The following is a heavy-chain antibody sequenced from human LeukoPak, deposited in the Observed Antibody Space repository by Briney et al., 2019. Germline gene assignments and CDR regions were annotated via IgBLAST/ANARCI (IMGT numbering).Heavy chain of an antibody. CDR1: GGSISRSSYY. V-gene: IGHV4-39*01. J-gene: IGHJ4*02. D-gene: IGHD3-3*01. CDR2: IYYSGST. Sequence: PSETLSLTCTVSGGSISRSSYYWGWIRQPPGKGLEWIGSIYYSGSTYYNPSLKSRVTISVDTSKNQFSLKLSSVTAADTAVYYCARPVFAGTAENWGQGTLVTVSS. CDR3: ARPVFAGTAEN.